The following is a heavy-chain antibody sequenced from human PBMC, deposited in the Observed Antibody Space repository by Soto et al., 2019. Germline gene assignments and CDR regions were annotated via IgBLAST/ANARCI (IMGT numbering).Heavy chain of an antibody. D-gene: IGHD3-10*01. V-gene: IGHV4-4*07. CDR2: IYTSGST. CDR3: AGATWSGGWFDP. CDR1: GGSISSYY. Sequence: SETLSLTCTVSGGSISSYYWSWILQPAGKGLEWIGRIYTSGSTNYNPSLKSRVTMSVDTSKNQFSLKLSSVTAADTAVYYCAGATWSGGWFDPWGQGTLVTVSS. J-gene: IGHJ5*02.